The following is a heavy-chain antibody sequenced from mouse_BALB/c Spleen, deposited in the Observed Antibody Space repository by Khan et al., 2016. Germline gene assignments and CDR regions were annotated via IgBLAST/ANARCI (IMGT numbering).Heavy chain of an antibody. V-gene: IGHV3-2*02. D-gene: IGHD1-2*01. Sequence: EVQLQESGPGLVKPSQSLSLTCTVTGYSITSDYAWNWIRQFPGNKLEWMGYISYSGSTNYNPSLKSRISITRDTSKNQFFLQLNSVTTEATATYDCARTARIKYWGQGTTLTVSS. CDR3: ARTARIKY. CDR1: GYSITSDYA. CDR2: ISYSGST. J-gene: IGHJ2*01.